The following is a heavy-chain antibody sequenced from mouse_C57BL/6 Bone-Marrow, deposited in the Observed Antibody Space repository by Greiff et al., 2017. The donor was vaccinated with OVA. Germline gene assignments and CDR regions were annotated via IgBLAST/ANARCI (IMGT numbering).Heavy chain of an antibody. CDR1: GYSITSDY. J-gene: IGHJ1*03. CDR3: ARYYGSSYWYFDV. Sequence: EVMLVESGPGLAKPSQTLSLTCSVTGYSITSDYWNWLRKFPGNKLEYMGYISYSGSTYYNPSLKSRISITRDTSKNQYYLQLNSVTTEDTATYYCARYYGSSYWYFDVWGTGTTVTVSS. V-gene: IGHV3-8*01. CDR2: ISYSGST. D-gene: IGHD1-1*01.